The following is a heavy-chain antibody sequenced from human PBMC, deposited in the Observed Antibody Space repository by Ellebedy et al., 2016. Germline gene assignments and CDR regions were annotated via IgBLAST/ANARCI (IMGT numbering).Heavy chain of an antibody. V-gene: IGHV3-15*01. CDR3: TTPTNFGESNWYFDL. J-gene: IGHJ2*01. CDR1: GFTFSNAW. CDR2: IKRKTEGETA. Sequence: GGSLRLSXATSGFTFSNAWMHWVRQAPGKGLEWVGRIKRKTEGETAEYAAFVKGRFTVSRDDSKNTVYLQMDSLETEDTAVYYCTTPTNFGESNWYFDLWGRGTLVTVSS. D-gene: IGHD4-17*01.